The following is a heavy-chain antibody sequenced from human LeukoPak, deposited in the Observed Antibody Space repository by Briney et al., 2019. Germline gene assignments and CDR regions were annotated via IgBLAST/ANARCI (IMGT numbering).Heavy chain of an antibody. CDR2: INWNGGST. Sequence: GGSLRLSCAASGFTFSSYSMNWVRQAPGKGLEWVSGINWNGGSTGYADSVKGRFTISRDNAKNSLYLQMNSLRAEDTALYYCARDLVVATITSGAFDYWGQGTLVTVSS. CDR3: ARDLVVATITSGAFDY. V-gene: IGHV3-20*04. D-gene: IGHD5-12*01. CDR1: GFTFSSYS. J-gene: IGHJ4*02.